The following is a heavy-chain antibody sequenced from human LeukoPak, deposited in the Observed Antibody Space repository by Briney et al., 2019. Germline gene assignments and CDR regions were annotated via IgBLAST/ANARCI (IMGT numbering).Heavy chain of an antibody. CDR3: ARQDYYDSSGSIDY. CDR2: IYYSGST. V-gene: IGHV4-39*01. J-gene: IGHJ4*02. CDR1: GGSISSSSYY. D-gene: IGHD3-22*01. Sequence: SETLSLTCTVSGGSISSSSYYWGWIRQPPGKGLEWIGSIYYSGSTYYNPSLKSRVTIPVDTSKSQFSLKLSSVTAADTAVYYCARQDYYDSSGSIDYWGQGTLVTVSS.